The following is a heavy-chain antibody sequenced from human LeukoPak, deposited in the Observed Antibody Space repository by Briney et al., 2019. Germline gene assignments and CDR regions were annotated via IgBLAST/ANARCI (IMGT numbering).Heavy chain of an antibody. Sequence: GGSLRLSCAASGLSFSSYWMSWFRQAPGKGLEWVANIKQDGSEKYHVDSVKGRFTVSRDNAKNLLYLQLNSLRAEDTAVYYCARGPGSRGIFDYWGQGTLVTVSS. J-gene: IGHJ4*02. D-gene: IGHD3-10*01. CDR3: ARGPGSRGIFDY. CDR1: GLSFSSYW. CDR2: IKQDGSEK. V-gene: IGHV3-7*03.